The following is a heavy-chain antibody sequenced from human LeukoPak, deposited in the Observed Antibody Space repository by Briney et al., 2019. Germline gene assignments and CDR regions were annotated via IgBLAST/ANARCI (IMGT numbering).Heavy chain of an antibody. V-gene: IGHV3-7*01. CDR2: IKQDGSEK. CDR3: ARARLSGSSYYFDY. Sequence: GGSLRLSCAASRFTFSSYWMSWVRQAPGKGLEWVANIKQDGSEKYYVDSVKGRFTISRDNAKNSLYLQMNSLRAEDTAVYYCARARLSGSSYYFDYWGQGTLVTVSS. J-gene: IGHJ4*02. D-gene: IGHD1-26*01. CDR1: RFTFSSYW.